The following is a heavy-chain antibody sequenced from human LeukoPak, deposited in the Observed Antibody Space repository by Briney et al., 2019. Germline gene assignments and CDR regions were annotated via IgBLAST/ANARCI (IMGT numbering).Heavy chain of an antibody. CDR1: GFTFSSYA. D-gene: IGHD6-13*01. V-gene: IGHV3-30-3*01. J-gene: IGHJ4*02. CDR2: ISYDGSNK. CDR3: ARDTWGSSLDY. Sequence: GGSLRLSCAASGFTFSSYAMHWVRQAPGKGLEWVAVISYDGSNKYYADSVKGRFTISRDNSKNTLYLQMNSLRAEDTAVYYCARDTWGSSLDYWGQGTLVTVSS.